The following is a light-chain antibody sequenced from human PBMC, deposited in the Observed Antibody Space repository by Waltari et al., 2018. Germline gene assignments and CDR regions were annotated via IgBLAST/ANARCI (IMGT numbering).Light chain of an antibody. V-gene: IGLV1-44*01. CDR1: YSNMGSHS. Sequence: QSVLTQPPSASGNPGQRVTIPCSGTYSNMGSHSANWYQHPPATAPKLLTHSKTERPSGVPGRFSGSKSGTSASLAISGLQSEDEGDYYCALWDDSLNGVVFGGGTKLTVL. J-gene: IGLJ2*01. CDR3: ALWDDSLNGVV. CDR2: SKT.